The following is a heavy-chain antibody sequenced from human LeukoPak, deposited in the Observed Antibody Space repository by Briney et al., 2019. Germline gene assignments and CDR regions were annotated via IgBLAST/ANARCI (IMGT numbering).Heavy chain of an antibody. CDR1: GFTFSDHY. Sequence: GGSLRLSCAASGFTFSDHYMDWVRQAPGKGLEWVGRTRNKANSYTTEYAASVKGRFTISRDDSKNSLYLQMNSLKTEDTAVYYCAREGWAYCGGDCNDAFDIWGQGTMVTVSS. V-gene: IGHV3-72*01. CDR3: AREGWAYCGGDCNDAFDI. D-gene: IGHD2-21*01. CDR2: TRNKANSYTT. J-gene: IGHJ3*02.